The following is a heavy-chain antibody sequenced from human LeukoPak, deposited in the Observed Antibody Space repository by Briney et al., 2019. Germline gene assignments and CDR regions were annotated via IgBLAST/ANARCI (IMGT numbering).Heavy chain of an antibody. CDR1: GFTFSDYY. D-gene: IGHD6-6*01. V-gene: IGHV3-30*03. Sequence: PGGSLRLSCAASGFTFSDYYMSWIRQAPGKGLEWVAVISYDGSNKYYADSVKGRFTISRDNSKNTLYLQMNSLRAEDTAVYYCARAHTGSIAARRYYYYYMDVWGKGTTVTVSS. CDR3: ARAHTGSIAARRYYYYYMDV. J-gene: IGHJ6*03. CDR2: ISYDGSNK.